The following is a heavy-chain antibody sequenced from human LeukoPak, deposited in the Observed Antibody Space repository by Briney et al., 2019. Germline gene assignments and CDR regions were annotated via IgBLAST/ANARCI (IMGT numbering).Heavy chain of an antibody. J-gene: IGHJ4*02. CDR3: ARQGIAAAVDY. D-gene: IGHD6-13*01. V-gene: IGHV4-39*01. CDR2: IYYTGTT. Sequence: PSETLSLTCTVSGASISSLSYYWGWLRQPPGKGLEWIGSIYYTGTTYYNPSLKSRVTISVDTSKNQFSLKLSSVTAADTAVYYCARQGIAAAVDYWGQGTLVTVSS. CDR1: GASISSLSYY.